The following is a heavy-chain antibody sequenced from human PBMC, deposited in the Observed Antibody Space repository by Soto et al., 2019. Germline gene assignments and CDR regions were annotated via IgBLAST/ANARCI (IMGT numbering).Heavy chain of an antibody. V-gene: IGHV3-23*01. D-gene: IGHD4-17*01. Sequence: GGSLRLSCAASGFTFSSYAMSWVRQAPGKGLEWVSAISGSGGSTYYADSVKGRFTISRDNSKNTLYLQMNSLRAEDTAVYYCAKDRMAVTSQPSTLYFQHWGQGTLVTVSS. CDR2: ISGSGGST. CDR1: GFTFSSYA. J-gene: IGHJ1*01. CDR3: AKDRMAVTSQPSTLYFQH.